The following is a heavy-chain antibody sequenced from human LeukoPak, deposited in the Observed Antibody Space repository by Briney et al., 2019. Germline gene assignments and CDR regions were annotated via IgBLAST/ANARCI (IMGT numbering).Heavy chain of an antibody. CDR2: IYYSGSAGST. CDR1: GDSINSGVSY. J-gene: IGHJ4*02. CDR3: ARHLYDKTGRPLDS. D-gene: IGHD3-9*01. V-gene: IGHV4-39*01. Sequence: PSETLSLTCSVSGDSINSGVSYWAWIRQPPGKGLERIGTIYYSGSAGSTYYYPSLKSRVTISVDTSKNQFSLNLSSVTAADTAIYYCARHLYDKTGRPLDSWGQGTLVTVSS.